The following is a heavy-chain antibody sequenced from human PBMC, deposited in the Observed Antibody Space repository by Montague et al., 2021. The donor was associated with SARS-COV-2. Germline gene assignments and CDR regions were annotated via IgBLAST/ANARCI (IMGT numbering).Heavy chain of an antibody. CDR3: ARDGYSSGWNGLHWFDP. V-gene: IGHV4-61*02. CDR2: IHTSGST. D-gene: IGHD6-25*01. Sequence: TLSLTCTVSGGSISYGSYFWTWIRQPAGKGLEWIGRIHTSGSTNYXXXLESRVTISVDTSKNQFSLKLSPVTAADTAVYYCARDGYSSGWNGLHWFDPWGQGTLVTVSS. CDR1: GGSISYGSYF. J-gene: IGHJ5*02.